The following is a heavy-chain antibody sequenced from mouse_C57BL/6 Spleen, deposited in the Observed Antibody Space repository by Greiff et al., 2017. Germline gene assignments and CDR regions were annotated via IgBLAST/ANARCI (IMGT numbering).Heavy chain of an antibody. CDR2: ISSGSSTI. J-gene: IGHJ4*01. D-gene: IGHD4-1*01. CDR3: DRLWDGGYYAMDC. Sequence: EVKLVESGGGLVKPGGSLKLSCAASGFTFSDYGMHWVRQAPEQGLEWVAYISSGSSTIYYADTVKGRVAISRDNAKNTLFLQMTSLRSEDTAMYYCDRLWDGGYYAMDCWGKGTSVTVSS. CDR1: GFTFSDYG. V-gene: IGHV5-17*01.